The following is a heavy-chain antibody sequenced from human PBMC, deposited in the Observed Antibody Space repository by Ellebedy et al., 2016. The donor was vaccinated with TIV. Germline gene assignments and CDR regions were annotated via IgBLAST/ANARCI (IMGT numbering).Heavy chain of an antibody. CDR1: GGSFSGYY. V-gene: IGHV4-34*01. D-gene: IGHD6-19*01. CDR3: ARWVAVAATYCDY. Sequence: MPSETLSLTCAVYGGSFSGYYWSWIRQLPGQGLEWIGEINHSRITNYNPSLKSRVTISVDTSKNQFSLKLSSVTAADTAVYYCARWVAVAATYCDYWGQGTLVTVSS. CDR2: INHSRIT. J-gene: IGHJ4*02.